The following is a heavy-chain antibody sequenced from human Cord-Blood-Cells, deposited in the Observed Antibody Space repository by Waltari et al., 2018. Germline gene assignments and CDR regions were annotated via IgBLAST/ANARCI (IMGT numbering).Heavy chain of an antibody. CDR3: AKDRTGYSSSWTLIDY. D-gene: IGHD6-13*01. V-gene: IGHV3-30*02. CDR1: GFTFSSYG. J-gene: IGHJ4*02. Sequence: QVQLVESGGGVVQPGGSLRLSCAASGFTFSSYGMHWVRQAPGKGLEWVAFIRYDGSNKYYADSVKGRFTISRDNSKKTLYLQMNSLRAEDTAVYYCAKDRTGYSSSWTLIDYWGQGTLVTVSS. CDR2: IRYDGSNK.